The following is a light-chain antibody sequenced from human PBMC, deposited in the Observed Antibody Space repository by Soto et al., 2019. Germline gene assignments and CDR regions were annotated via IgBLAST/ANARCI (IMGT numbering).Light chain of an antibody. Sequence: EIVLTQSPATLSLSPGERATLSCRASQSVSSYLAWYQQKPGQAPRLLIYDASNRATSIPARFSGSGSGTGSTLTISSLEPKDFAVYYCQQRSNWSPRFTFGPETKVDIK. J-gene: IGKJ3*01. CDR2: DAS. CDR3: QQRSNWSPRFT. V-gene: IGKV3-11*01. CDR1: QSVSSY.